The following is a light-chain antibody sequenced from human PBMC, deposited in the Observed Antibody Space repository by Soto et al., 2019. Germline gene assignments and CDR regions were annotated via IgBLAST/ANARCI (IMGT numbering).Light chain of an antibody. CDR3: QQYNSYPET. CDR1: QSISSW. V-gene: IGKV1-5*03. CDR2: KAS. J-gene: IGKJ1*01. Sequence: DIQITQSPSTLSASVGDRVTITCRASQSISSWLAWYQQKPGKAPKLLIYKASSLESGVPSRFSGSGSGTELTLTISSLQPDDFATYYCQQYNSYPETFGQGTKVDI.